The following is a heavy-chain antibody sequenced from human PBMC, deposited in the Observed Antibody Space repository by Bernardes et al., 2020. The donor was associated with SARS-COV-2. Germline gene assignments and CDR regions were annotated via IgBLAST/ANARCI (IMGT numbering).Heavy chain of an antibody. D-gene: IGHD4-17*01. CDR2: ISGYNENR. J-gene: IGHJ6*02. Sequence: KVSCKASGYTFASYGITWVRQAPGQGLEWVGWISGYNENRKYAQKFQGRVTMTTDTSTSTGYMELRSLTSDDTAVYYCVRDYGDKKDGLDVWGQGTTVTVSS. CDR3: VRDYGDKKDGLDV. V-gene: IGHV1-18*01. CDR1: GYTFASYG.